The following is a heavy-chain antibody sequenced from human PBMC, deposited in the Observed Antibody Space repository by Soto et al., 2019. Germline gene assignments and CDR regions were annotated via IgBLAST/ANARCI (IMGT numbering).Heavy chain of an antibody. CDR2: IYYNGTT. CDR3: ASHSGVAALGGLDH. Sequence: QVQLQESGPGLVKPSETLSLTCTVSGGSFTSDYWSWIRQPPGKGLQWFGYIYYNGTTNYNPSLKSRLTISQDTAKGQISLELTSLTAADTAVYYCASHSGVAALGGLDHWGQGTLVTVSS. J-gene: IGHJ4*02. D-gene: IGHD2-8*01. CDR1: GGSFTSDY. V-gene: IGHV4-59*08.